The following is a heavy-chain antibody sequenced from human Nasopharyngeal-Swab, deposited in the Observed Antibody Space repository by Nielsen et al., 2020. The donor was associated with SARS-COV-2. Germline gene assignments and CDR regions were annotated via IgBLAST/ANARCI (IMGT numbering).Heavy chain of an antibody. Sequence: WVRQAPGQGLEWMGGIIPIFGTANYAQKFQGRVTITADGSTSTAYMELSSLRSEDTAVYYCARDHRGTPIAAAGYWGQGTLVTVSS. J-gene: IGHJ4*02. D-gene: IGHD6-13*01. V-gene: IGHV1-69*01. CDR3: ARDHRGTPIAAAGY. CDR2: IIPIFGTA.